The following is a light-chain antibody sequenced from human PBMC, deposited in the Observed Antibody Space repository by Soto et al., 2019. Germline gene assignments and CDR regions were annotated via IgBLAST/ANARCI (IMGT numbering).Light chain of an antibody. Sequence: QSVLTQPPSVSGAPGQRVTISCTGSSSNIGAGYDVHWYQQLPGTAPKLLIYGNSNRPSGVPDRFSGSKSGTSASLAITGLQAEDEAEYYCQSYDSSLGVVFGGGTKLTVL. CDR3: QSYDSSLGVV. CDR1: SSNIGAGYD. CDR2: GNS. J-gene: IGLJ2*01. V-gene: IGLV1-40*01.